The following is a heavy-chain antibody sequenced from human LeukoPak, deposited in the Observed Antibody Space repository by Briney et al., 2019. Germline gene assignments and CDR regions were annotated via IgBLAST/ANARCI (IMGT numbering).Heavy chain of an antibody. CDR3: ARAGSITMIVVLTLGYFDY. D-gene: IGHD3-22*01. CDR2: IYYSGST. V-gene: IGHV4-39*01. Sequence: SETLSLTCTVSGGSISSSSYYWAWIRQPPGKGLEWIASIYYSGSTYYNPSLKSRVTISVDTSKNQFSLKLSSVTAADAAVYYCARAGSITMIVVLTLGYFDYWGQGTLVTVSS. CDR1: GGSISSSSYY. J-gene: IGHJ4*02.